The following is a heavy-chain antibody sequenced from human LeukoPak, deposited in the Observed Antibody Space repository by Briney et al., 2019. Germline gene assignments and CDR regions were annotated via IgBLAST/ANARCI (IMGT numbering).Heavy chain of an antibody. CDR1: GYTFTSYD. J-gene: IGHJ4*02. CDR2: MNPNSGNT. V-gene: IGHV1-8*01. CDR3: ARAHDCSGGSCFPLAY. D-gene: IGHD2-15*01. Sequence: ASVKVSCKASGYTFTSYDINWVRQATGQGGEWMVWMNPNSGNTGYAQKFQGRVTITRNTSISTAYMEMSSLRSEDTAVYYCARAHDCSGGSCFPLAYWGQGTLVTVSS.